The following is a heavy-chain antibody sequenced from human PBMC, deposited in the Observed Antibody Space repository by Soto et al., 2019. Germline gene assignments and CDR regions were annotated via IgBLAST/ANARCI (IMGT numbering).Heavy chain of an antibody. CDR1: GYTFTRYA. V-gene: IGHV1-3*01. CDR2: INPYNGNT. J-gene: IGHJ6*02. D-gene: IGHD3-16*01. Sequence: ASVKVSCKASGYTFTRYAVHWVRQAPGQRLEWMGWINPYNGNTNYAQNVQGRVTLTTDTSTSTAYMELRSLRSNDTAIYYCAMVDVYVTPSPQDVWGQGTTVTVSS. CDR3: AMVDVYVTPSPQDV.